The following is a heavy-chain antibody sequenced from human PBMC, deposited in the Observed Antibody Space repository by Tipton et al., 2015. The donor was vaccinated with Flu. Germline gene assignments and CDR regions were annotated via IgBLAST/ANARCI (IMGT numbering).Heavy chain of an antibody. CDR2: ISHSGSA. D-gene: IGHD1-26*01. CDR3: AREGYSRARSDYYGMDV. Sequence: TLSLTCNVSGYPISSDCYWDWIRQTPGRGLEWIGRISHSGSANYNPSLKSRVSVAVDTSKNQSSLKLSSVSAADTAVYYCAREGYSRARSDYYGMDVRGQALTLTVPS. CDR1: GYPISSDCY. J-gene: IGHJ6*02. V-gene: IGHV4-38-2*02.